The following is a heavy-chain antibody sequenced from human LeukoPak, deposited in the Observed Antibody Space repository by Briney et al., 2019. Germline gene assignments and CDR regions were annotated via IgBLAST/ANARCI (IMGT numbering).Heavy chain of an antibody. J-gene: IGHJ4*02. D-gene: IGHD3-10*01. CDR3: TRARGAGPGAHFDY. V-gene: IGHV3-11*01. Sequence: PGGALRLSRAASVFTFSVEYMSWIRQAPGKGLEWVSYISSSGSSIFYADSVKGRFTISRDNAKDSLFLQMNSLRAGDTAVYYCTRARGAGPGAHFDYWGQGTLVTVSS. CDR2: ISSSGSSI. CDR1: VFTFSVEY.